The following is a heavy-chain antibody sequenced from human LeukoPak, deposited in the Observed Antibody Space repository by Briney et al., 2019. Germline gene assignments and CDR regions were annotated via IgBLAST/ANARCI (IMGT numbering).Heavy chain of an antibody. CDR3: ARTPYYRLSPFDY. Sequence: SETLSLTCTVSGGSISSGAYYWSWIRQPPGKGLEWIGEINHSGSTNYNPSLKSRVTISVDTSKNQFSLKLSSVTAADTAVYYCARTPYYRLSPFDYWGQGTLVTVSS. CDR1: GGSISSGAYY. D-gene: IGHD3-10*01. V-gene: IGHV4-39*07. CDR2: INHSGST. J-gene: IGHJ4*02.